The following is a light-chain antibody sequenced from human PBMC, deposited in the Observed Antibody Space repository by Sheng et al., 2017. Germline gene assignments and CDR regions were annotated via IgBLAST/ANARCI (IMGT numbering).Light chain of an antibody. CDR3: QTWDSNTAWV. V-gene: IGLV3-1*01. CDR1: KLGDKY. CDR2: QDK. J-gene: IGLJ3*02. Sequence: SYDLSQPPSVSVSPGQSASITCSGDKLGDKYVCWYQQKAGQSPLLVIYQDKKRPSGIPERFSGSNSGNTATLAISGTQPLDEADYYCQTWDSNTAWVFGGGTKLTVL.